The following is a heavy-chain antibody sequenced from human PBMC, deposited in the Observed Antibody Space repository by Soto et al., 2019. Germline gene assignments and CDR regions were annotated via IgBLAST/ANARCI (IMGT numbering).Heavy chain of an antibody. D-gene: IGHD3-10*01. V-gene: IGHV4-39*01. J-gene: IGHJ5*02. Sequence: SETLSLTSTVSGGYISSSGYYWGWIRQPPGKGLEWIGSIYYSGSTYYNPSLKSRVTISVDTSKNQFSLKLSSVTAADTAVYYCASLDGSGNHWFDPWGQGTLVTVSS. CDR2: IYYSGST. CDR3: ASLDGSGNHWFDP. CDR1: GGYISSSGYY.